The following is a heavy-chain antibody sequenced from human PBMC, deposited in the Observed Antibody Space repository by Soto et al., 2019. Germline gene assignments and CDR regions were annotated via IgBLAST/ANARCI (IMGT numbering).Heavy chain of an antibody. CDR1: GYTFTSYG. V-gene: IGHV1-18*01. D-gene: IGHD2-15*01. CDR3: ARGRGYCSGGSCFIYYFDY. J-gene: IGHJ4*02. Sequence: QVQLVQSGAEVKKPGASVKVSCKASGYTFTSYGISWVRQAPGQGLGWMGWISAYNGNTNYAQKLQGRVTMTTDTSKSTAYMELRSLRSDDTAVYYCARGRGYCSGGSCFIYYFDYWGQGTLVTVSS. CDR2: ISAYNGNT.